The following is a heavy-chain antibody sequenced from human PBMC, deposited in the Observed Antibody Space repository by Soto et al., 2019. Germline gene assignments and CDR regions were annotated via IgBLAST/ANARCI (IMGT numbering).Heavy chain of an antibody. CDR1: GVSIFNTSYY. V-gene: IGHV4-39*01. CDR2: VYFDGTT. CDR3: ARHGSS. Sequence: XETLSFSGNVSGVSIFNTSYYWGWIRQPPGKVLEWIGTVYFDGTTFYNPSLKSRLMISVDTSKNQFSLSLTSVTSADTAFYYCARHGSSWGKGTPVTVSS. J-gene: IGHJ5*02.